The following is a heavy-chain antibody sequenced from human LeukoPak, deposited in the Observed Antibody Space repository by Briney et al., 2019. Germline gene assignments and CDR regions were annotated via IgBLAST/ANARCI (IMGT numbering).Heavy chain of an antibody. J-gene: IGHJ6*02. V-gene: IGHV4-59*08. CDR2: IHYSGTT. D-gene: IGHD1-26*01. CDR1: GASSTSYY. CDR3: ARHLPNRGSYGMHV. Sequence: SETLSLTCTVSGASSTSYYWSWIRQPPGKGLEWMGYIHYSGTTNYNPTVTTRVTFSVDTSKAQVSLKLRSVTAADTAVYYCARHLPNRGSYGMHVWDQGTTVTVSS.